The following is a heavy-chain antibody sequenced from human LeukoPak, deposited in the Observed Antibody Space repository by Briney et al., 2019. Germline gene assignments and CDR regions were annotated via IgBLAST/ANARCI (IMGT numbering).Heavy chain of an antibody. V-gene: IGHV4-31*03. D-gene: IGHD2-2*01. CDR2: IYYSGST. CDR3: ARDREYCSSTSCYEVMDV. CDR1: GGSISSGGYY. J-gene: IGHJ6*02. Sequence: SETLSLTCTVPGGSISSGGYYWSGIRQHPGKGLEWIGYIYYSGSTYYNPSLKSRVTISVDTSKNQFSLKLSSVTAADTAVYYCARDREYCSSTSCYEVMDVWGQGTTVTVSS.